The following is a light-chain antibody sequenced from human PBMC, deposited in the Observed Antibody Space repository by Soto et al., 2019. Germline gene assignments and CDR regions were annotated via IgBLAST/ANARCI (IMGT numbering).Light chain of an antibody. CDR1: QSVSSY. V-gene: IGKV3-20*01. Sequence: EIVLTHSPATLSLSPWERATLSFRASQSVSSYLAWYQQKPGQAPRLLIYGASSRATGIPDRFSGSGSGTDFTLTISRLEPEDFAVYYCQQYGSSPSITFGQGTRLEIK. CDR2: GAS. J-gene: IGKJ5*01. CDR3: QQYGSSPSIT.